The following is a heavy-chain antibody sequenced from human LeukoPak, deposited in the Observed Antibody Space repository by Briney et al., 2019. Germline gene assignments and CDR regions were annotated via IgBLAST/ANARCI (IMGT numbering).Heavy chain of an antibody. CDR1: GYTFNKYG. J-gene: IGHJ6*02. V-gene: IGHV1-18*01. D-gene: IGHD3-3*01. CDR2: ISAYNGDT. Sequence: ASVKVSCKASGYTFNKYGISWVRQAPGQGLEWMGWISAYNGDTNYAQKFQGRVTMTTDTSTSTAYMEVRSLRSEDTAVYYCARGPLHYDFWSGYSYYYGMDVWGQGTTVTVSS. CDR3: ARGPLHYDFWSGYSYYYGMDV.